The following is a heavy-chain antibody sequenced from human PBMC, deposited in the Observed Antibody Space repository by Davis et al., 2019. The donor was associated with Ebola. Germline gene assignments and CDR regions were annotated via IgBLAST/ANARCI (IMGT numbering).Heavy chain of an antibody. CDR3: AKRATVKVAGANYYNAMDV. V-gene: IGHV3-30*18. CDR2: ISYDGNNK. D-gene: IGHD6-19*01. CDR1: GFTFSSYA. J-gene: IGHJ6*04. Sequence: GESLKISCAASGFTFSSYAMHWVRQAPGKGLEWLAVISYDGNNKYYADSVKGRFTLSRDNSKNTLYLQMNSLRAEDTAVFYCAKRATVKVAGANYYNAMDVWGKGTTVTVSS.